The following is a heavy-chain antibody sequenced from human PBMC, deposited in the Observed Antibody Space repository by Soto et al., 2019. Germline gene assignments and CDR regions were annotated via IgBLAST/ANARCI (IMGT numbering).Heavy chain of an antibody. D-gene: IGHD3-22*01. Sequence: QVQLVQSGTEVKKPGASVKVSCKASGYTFNSYGISWVRQAPGQGLEWMGWISPYDDNTNYAQNLQGRATMTTEPFTRTAYMEQRSLRSDDTAVYYCARGGNYDRRGSRNYHNYGMDAWGQGTTVTIS. CDR3: ARGGNYDRRGSRNYHNYGMDA. CDR1: GYTFNSYG. J-gene: IGHJ6*01. V-gene: IGHV1-18*01. CDR2: ISPYDDNT.